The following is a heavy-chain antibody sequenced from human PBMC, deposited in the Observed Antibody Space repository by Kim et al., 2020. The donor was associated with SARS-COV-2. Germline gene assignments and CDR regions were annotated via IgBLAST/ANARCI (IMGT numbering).Heavy chain of an antibody. V-gene: IGHV5-10-1*01. CDR1: GYTFTSYW. Sequence: GESLKISCKGSGYTFTSYWISWVRQMPGKGLEWMGRIDPSDSYTNYSPTFQGHVTFSADKSTSTAYLQWSSLQASDTAMYYCTRQYSNSSGPTEIYSYCGLDVWGQGTTVTVSS. CDR3: TRQYSNSSGPTEIYSYCGLDV. D-gene: IGHD6-6*01. CDR2: IDPSDSYT. J-gene: IGHJ6*02.